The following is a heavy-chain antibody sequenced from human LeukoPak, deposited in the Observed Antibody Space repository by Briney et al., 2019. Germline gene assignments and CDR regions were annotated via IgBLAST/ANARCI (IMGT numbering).Heavy chain of an antibody. CDR3: ARDSSSWYIDY. D-gene: IGHD6-13*01. J-gene: IGHJ4*02. CDR1: GYTFTSYG. Sequence: VASVKVSCKASGYTFTSYGISWVRQAPGQGLEWMGWISAYDGNTNYAQKLQGRVTMTTDTSTSTAYMELRSLRSDDTAVYYCARDSSSWYIDYWGQGTLVTVSS. V-gene: IGHV1-18*01. CDR2: ISAYDGNT.